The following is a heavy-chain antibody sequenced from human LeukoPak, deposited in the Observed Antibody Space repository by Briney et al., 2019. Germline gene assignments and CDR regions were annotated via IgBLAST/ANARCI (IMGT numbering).Heavy chain of an antibody. V-gene: IGHV1-24*01. CDR2: FDPEDGET. J-gene: IGHJ4*02. CDR3: ARDSGYGSGSYEFDY. CDR1: GYTLTELS. Sequence: ASVKVSCKVSGYTLTELSMHWVRQAPGKGLEWMGGFDPEDGETIYAQKFQGRVTMTEDTSTDTAYMELSSLRAEDTAVYYCARDSGYGSGSYEFDYWGQGTLVTVSS. D-gene: IGHD3-10*01.